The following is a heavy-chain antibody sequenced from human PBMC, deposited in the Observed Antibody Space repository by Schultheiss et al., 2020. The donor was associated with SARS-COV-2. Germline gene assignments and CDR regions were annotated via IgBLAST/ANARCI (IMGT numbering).Heavy chain of an antibody. CDR3: ARDENWNYRPYYYYGMDV. J-gene: IGHJ6*02. Sequence: GGSLRLSCAASGFTFSSYWMHWVRQAPGKGLVWVSRINSDGSSTSYADSVKGRFTISRDNAKNSLYLQMNSLRAEDTAVYYCARDENWNYRPYYYYGMDVWGQGTTVTVSS. CDR1: GFTFSSYW. V-gene: IGHV3-74*01. CDR2: INSDGSST. D-gene: IGHD1-7*01.